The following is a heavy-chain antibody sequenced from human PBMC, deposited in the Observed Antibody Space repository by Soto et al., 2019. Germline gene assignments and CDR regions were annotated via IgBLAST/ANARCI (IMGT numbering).Heavy chain of an antibody. CDR2: IYHSGST. D-gene: IGHD1-7*01. CDR1: GYSISSGYY. J-gene: IGHJ4*02. Sequence: PSETLSLTCAVSGYSISSGYYWGWIRQPPGKGLEWIGSIYHSGSTYYNPSLKSRVTISVDTSKNQFSLKLSSVTAADTAVYYCARAPFFSNYRKYYFDYRGQGTLVTGSS. V-gene: IGHV4-38-2*01. CDR3: ARAPFFSNYRKYYFDY.